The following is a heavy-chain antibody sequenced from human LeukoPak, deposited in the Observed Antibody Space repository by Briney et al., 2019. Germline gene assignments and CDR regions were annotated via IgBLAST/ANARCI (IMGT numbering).Heavy chain of an antibody. V-gene: IGHV3-23*01. CDR1: GXTFSSYA. J-gene: IGHJ6*02. CDR2: ISGSGGAGT. CDR3: VKDRGGSPFYGMDV. D-gene: IGHD1-26*01. Sequence: SLXLSXAGSGXTFSSYAMSWVRQAPGKGLEWVSTISGSGGAGTYYADSVKGQFTVSRDNSRNTLYLPMNSLRAEDTAVYYCVKDRGGSPFYGMDVWGQGTTVTVSS.